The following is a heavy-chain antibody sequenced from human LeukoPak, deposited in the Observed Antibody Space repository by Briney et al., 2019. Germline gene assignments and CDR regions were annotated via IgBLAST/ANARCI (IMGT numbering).Heavy chain of an antibody. Sequence: ASVKVSCKASGGTFSSYAISWVRQAPGQGLEWMGIINPSGGSTNYAQKFQGRVTMTRDTSTSTVYMELSSLRSEDTAVYYCARGPRITLVRGGQWYYYMDVWGKGTMVTISS. CDR3: ARGPRITLVRGGQWYYYMDV. J-gene: IGHJ6*03. V-gene: IGHV1-46*01. D-gene: IGHD3-10*01. CDR2: INPSGGST. CDR1: GGTFSSYA.